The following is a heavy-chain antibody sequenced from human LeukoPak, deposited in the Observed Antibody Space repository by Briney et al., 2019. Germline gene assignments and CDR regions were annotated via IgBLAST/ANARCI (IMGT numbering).Heavy chain of an antibody. V-gene: IGHV4-59*01. CDR1: GGSISSYY. CDR3: ARGPEGWQQLVLLAFDI. Sequence: PSETLSLTCTVSGGSISSYYWSWIRQPPGKGLEWIGYIYYSGSTNYTPSLKSRVTISVDTSKNQFSLKLSSVTAADTAVYYCARGPEGWQQLVLLAFDIWGQGTMVTVSS. D-gene: IGHD6-13*01. J-gene: IGHJ3*02. CDR2: IYYSGST.